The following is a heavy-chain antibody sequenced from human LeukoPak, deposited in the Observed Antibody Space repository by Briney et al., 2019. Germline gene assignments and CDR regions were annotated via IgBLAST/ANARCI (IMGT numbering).Heavy chain of an antibody. CDR1: GYSISSGYY. V-gene: IGHV4-38-2*02. CDR3: AGPVAAAGSEIHN. J-gene: IGHJ4*02. CDR2: IYHSGST. D-gene: IGHD6-13*01. Sequence: PSETLSFTCTVSGYSISSGYYWGWIRQPPGKGLEWIGSIYHSGSTYYNPSLKSRVTISVDTSKNQFSLKLSSVTAADTAVYYCAGPVAAAGSEIHNWGQGTMVTVSS.